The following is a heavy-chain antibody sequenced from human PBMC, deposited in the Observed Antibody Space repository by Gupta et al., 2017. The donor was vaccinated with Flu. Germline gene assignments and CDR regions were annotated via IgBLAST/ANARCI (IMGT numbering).Heavy chain of an antibody. V-gene: IGHV3-9*01. D-gene: IGHD3-22*01. CDR2: ISWNGGSI. J-gene: IGHJ6*04. Sequence: TMHWAREVPGKGLEWVSGISWNGGSIGYADSVKGRFTISRDNAKNSLYLQMNSLRPEDTALYYCSKDVRQNSSSYYMDVWGKGTTVTVSS. CDR3: SKDVRQNSSSYYMDV. CDR1: T.